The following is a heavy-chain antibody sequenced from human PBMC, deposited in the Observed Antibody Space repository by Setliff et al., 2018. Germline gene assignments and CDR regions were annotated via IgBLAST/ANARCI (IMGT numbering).Heavy chain of an antibody. D-gene: IGHD2-8*01. CDR2: IMPIFGTT. Sequence: GASVKVSCKASGGTFSSYGINWVRQAPGQGLEWMGGIMPIFGTTNYAQKFQGRVTITTDKSTSTAYMELSSLTSDDTAVYYSARVSEYYYYYYYMDVWGKGTTVTVSS. V-gene: IGHV1-69*05. CDR1: GGTFSSYG. CDR3: ARVSEYYYYYYYMDV. J-gene: IGHJ6*03.